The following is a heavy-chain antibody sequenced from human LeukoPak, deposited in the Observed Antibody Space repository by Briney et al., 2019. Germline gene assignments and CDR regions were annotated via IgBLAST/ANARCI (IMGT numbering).Heavy chain of an antibody. CDR3: AKMEHSSLSVYYYYGMDV. CDR1: GFTFGSYA. Sequence: GGSRRLARAAAGFTFGSYAMSWDRQAPGKGLEWDSAISGSGGSTYYADSVKGRFTISRDNSKNTLYLQMNSLRAEDTAVYYCAKMEHSSLSVYYYYGMDVWGQGTTVTVSS. D-gene: IGHD6-6*01. CDR2: ISGSGGST. V-gene: IGHV3-23*01. J-gene: IGHJ6*02.